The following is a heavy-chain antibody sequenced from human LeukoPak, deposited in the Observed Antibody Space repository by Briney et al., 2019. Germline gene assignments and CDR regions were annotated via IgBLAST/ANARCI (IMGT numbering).Heavy chain of an antibody. J-gene: IGHJ3*02. CDR1: GGSISSSSYY. CDR3: ARRRDIVVVPAADDAFDI. V-gene: IGHV4-39*01. CDR2: IYYSGST. D-gene: IGHD2-2*01. Sequence: SETLSLTCTVSGGSISSSSYYWGWIRQPPGKGLEWIGSIYYSGSTYYNPSLKSRVTISVDTSKNQFSLKLSSVTAADTAVYYCARRRDIVVVPAADDAFDIWGQGTMVTVSS.